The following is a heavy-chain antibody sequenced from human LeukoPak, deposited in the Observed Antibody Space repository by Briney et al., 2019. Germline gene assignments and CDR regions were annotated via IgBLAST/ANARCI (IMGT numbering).Heavy chain of an antibody. J-gene: IGHJ4*02. D-gene: IGHD1-20*01. V-gene: IGHV3-21*05. CDR2: IHSSGDYI. CDR1: ASGVAFTSHS. CDR3: AREYNSRATFDY. Sequence: PGGSLRLSCAASASGVAFTSHSMNWVCQAPGKGLEWISYIHSSGDYIFYADSVKGRFTVSRDNARNSLYLQMNSLRAEDTAIYYCAREYNSRATFDYWGQGTLVTVSS.